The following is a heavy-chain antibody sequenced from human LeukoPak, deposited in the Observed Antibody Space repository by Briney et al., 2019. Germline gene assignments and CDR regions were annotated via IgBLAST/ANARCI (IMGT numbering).Heavy chain of an antibody. CDR1: GFTVSSHY. V-gene: IGHV3-53*01. CDR2: TDSGGST. D-gene: IGHD4-11*01. J-gene: IGHJ4*02. Sequence: PGGSLRLSCAASGFTVSSHYMSWVRQAPGKGLEWVSVTDSGGSTSYADSVKGRFTISRDTSKNTLYLQMSGLRAEDTAVYYCARLGDYSNKDWGQGTLVTVSS. CDR3: ARLGDYSNKD.